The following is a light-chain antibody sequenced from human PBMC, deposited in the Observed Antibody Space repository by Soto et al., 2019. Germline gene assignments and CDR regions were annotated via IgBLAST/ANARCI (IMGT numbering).Light chain of an antibody. V-gene: IGKV4-1*01. Sequence: DIVLTQSPDSLAVSLGERATINCKSSQSVLFSPNNKNYLAWYQQKPGQPPKLLIYWASTRESGVPDRFSGSGSGTDFTLPIRSLQAEDVAFYYCQQYHSAPQTFGQGTKVEIK. CDR2: WAS. CDR1: QSVLFSPNNKNY. J-gene: IGKJ1*01. CDR3: QQYHSAPQT.